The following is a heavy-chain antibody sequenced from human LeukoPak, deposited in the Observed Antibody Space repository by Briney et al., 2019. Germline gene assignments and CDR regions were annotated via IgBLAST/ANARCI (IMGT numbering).Heavy chain of an antibody. CDR1: GFTFDDYA. Sequence: GRSLRLSRAASGFTFDDYAMHWVRQAPGKGLEWVSGISWNSGSIGYADSVKGRFTISRDNAKNSLYLQMNSLRAEDTALYYCAKDFIPNCSGGSCYSFDYWGQGTLVTVSS. V-gene: IGHV3-9*01. CDR3: AKDFIPNCSGGSCYSFDY. CDR2: ISWNSGSI. J-gene: IGHJ4*02. D-gene: IGHD2-15*01.